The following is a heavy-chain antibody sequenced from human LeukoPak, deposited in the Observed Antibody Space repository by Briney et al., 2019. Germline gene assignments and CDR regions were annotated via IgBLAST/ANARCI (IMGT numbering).Heavy chain of an antibody. V-gene: IGHV3-74*01. D-gene: IGHD6-19*01. Sequence: GGSLRLSCAASGLIFSSYWMHWVHQAPGKGLVWVSRINSDGSNTNYADSVKGRFTISRDNAKNTLYLQMNSLRAEDTAVYYCARGPYSSGWSLIDYWGQGTLVTVSS. CDR1: GLIFSSYW. CDR3: ARGPYSSGWSLIDY. J-gene: IGHJ4*02. CDR2: INSDGSNT.